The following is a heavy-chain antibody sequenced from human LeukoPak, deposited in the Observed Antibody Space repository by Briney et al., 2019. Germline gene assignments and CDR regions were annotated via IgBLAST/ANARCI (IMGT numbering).Heavy chain of an antibody. Sequence: NASETLSLTCTVSGGSISSSSYYWGWIRQPPGKGLEWIGSIYYSGSTYYNPSLKSRVTISVDTSKNQFSLKLSSVTAADTAVYYCARGGQKSSSPQEIKKYYFDYWGQGTLVTVSS. V-gene: IGHV4-39*07. CDR1: GGSISSSSYY. CDR3: ARGGQKSSSPQEIKKYYFDY. J-gene: IGHJ4*02. CDR2: IYYSGST. D-gene: IGHD6-13*01.